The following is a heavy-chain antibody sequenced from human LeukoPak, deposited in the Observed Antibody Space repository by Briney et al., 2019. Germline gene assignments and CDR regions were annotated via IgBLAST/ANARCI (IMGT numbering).Heavy chain of an antibody. CDR3: ARAPPEESWLVYFDS. J-gene: IGHJ4*02. V-gene: IGHV4-34*01. CDR2: INHSGST. D-gene: IGHD6-19*01. Sequence: SETLSLTCAVYGGSFSGYYWSWIRQPPGKGLEWIGEINHSGSTNYNPSLKSRVTISVDTSKNQFSLKLSSVTPADTAIYYCARAPPEESWLVYFDSWGQGTLVTVSS. CDR1: GGSFSGYY.